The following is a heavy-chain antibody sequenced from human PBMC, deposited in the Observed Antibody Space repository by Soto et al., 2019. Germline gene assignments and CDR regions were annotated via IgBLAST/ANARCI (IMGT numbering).Heavy chain of an antibody. D-gene: IGHD2-8*01. Sequence: QVQLVQSGAEVKKPGASVKVSCKASGYTFTTYGINWVRQAPGQGPEWMGWISAYNGDTNYAQDLQGRVTMTTDTFTTTAYMELRTLRSDGAAVYYCARDSHRYCTNGVCNQGYYYYIMDVWGQGTTVTVSS. CDR1: GYTFTTYG. CDR2: ISAYNGDT. CDR3: ARDSHRYCTNGVCNQGYYYYIMDV. V-gene: IGHV1-18*01. J-gene: IGHJ6*02.